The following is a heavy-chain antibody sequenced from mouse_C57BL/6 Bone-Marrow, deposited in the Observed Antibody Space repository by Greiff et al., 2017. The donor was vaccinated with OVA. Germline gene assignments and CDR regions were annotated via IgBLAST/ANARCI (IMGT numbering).Heavy chain of an antibody. V-gene: IGHV1-55*01. CDR1: GYTFTSYW. CDR2: IYPGSGST. Sequence: QVQLKQPGAELVKPGASVKMSCKASGYTFTSYWITWVKQRPGQGLEWIGDIYPGSGSTNYNEKFKSKATLTVDTSSSTAYMQLSSLTSEDSAVYYCAREEGQLRAFAYWGQGTLVTVSA. J-gene: IGHJ3*01. CDR3: AREEGQLRAFAY. D-gene: IGHD3-2*02.